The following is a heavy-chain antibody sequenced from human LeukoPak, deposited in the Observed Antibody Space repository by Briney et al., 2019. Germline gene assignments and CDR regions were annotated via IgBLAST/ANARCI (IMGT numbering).Heavy chain of an antibody. CDR1: GYSISSGYY. Sequence: PSETLSLTCTVSGYSISSGYYWGWIRQPPGKGLECIGYIYYTGSTKYNPSLKSRVNISLDTSKDQFSLKLSSMTAADTAVYYCARRWGGAAFDIWGQGTMVTVSS. CDR3: ARRWGGAAFDI. D-gene: IGHD3-16*01. J-gene: IGHJ3*02. V-gene: IGHV4-38-2*02. CDR2: IYYTGST.